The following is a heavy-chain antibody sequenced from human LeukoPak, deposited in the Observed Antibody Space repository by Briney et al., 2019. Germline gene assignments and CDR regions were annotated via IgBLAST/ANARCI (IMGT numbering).Heavy chain of an antibody. V-gene: IGHV4-34*01. CDR1: GYSISSGYY. D-gene: IGHD3-9*01. J-gene: IGHJ4*02. Sequence: SETLSLTCTVSGYSISSGYYWSWIRQPPGKGLEWIGEINHSGSTNYNPSLKSRVTISVDTSKNQFSLKLSSVTAADTAVYYCARPNYDILTGPEYWGQGTLVTVSS. CDR2: INHSGST. CDR3: ARPNYDILTGPEY.